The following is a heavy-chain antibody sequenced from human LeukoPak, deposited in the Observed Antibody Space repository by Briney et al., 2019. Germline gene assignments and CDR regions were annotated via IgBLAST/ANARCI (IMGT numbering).Heavy chain of an antibody. V-gene: IGHV4-34*01. J-gene: IGHJ4*02. Sequence: SETLSLTCAVYGGSLSGYYWSWIRQPPGKGLEWIGEINHSGSTNYNPSLKSRVTISVDTYKYQFSLKLSSVTAADTAVYYCARGQIWFGDPREYWGQGTLVTVSS. CDR3: ARGQIWFGDPREY. CDR1: GGSLSGYY. CDR2: INHSGST. D-gene: IGHD3-10*01.